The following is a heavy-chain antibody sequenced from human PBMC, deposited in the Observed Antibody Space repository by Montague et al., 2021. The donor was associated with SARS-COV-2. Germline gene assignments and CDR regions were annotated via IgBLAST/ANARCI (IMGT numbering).Heavy chain of an antibody. Sequence: SETLSLTCAVYGGSFSVYYWSWLRQSPRGGLEWIAEINHSGTANYNPSLKSRVSMSVDTSNNQFSLKLRSLTAADTAVYYCARLNVGTGRADVDVWGKGTPVTVSS. J-gene: IGHJ6*04. CDR2: INHSGTA. D-gene: IGHD2-21*02. CDR3: ARLNVGTGRADVDV. CDR1: GGSFSVYY. V-gene: IGHV4-34*01.